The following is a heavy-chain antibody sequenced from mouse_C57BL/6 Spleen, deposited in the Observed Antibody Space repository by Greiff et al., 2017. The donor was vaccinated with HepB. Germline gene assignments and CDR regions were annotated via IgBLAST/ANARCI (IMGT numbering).Heavy chain of an antibody. CDR1: GYTFTSYW. Sequence: VQLQQPGAELVKPGASVKLSCKASGYTFTSYWMHWVKQRPGRGLEWIGRIDPNSGGTKYNEKFKSKATLTVDKPSSTAYMQLSSLTSEDSAVYYCASDVDWVRLQGGYAMDYWGQGTSVTVSS. V-gene: IGHV1-72*01. CDR2: IDPNSGGT. CDR3: ASDVDWVRLQGGYAMDY. J-gene: IGHJ4*01. D-gene: IGHD1-2*01.